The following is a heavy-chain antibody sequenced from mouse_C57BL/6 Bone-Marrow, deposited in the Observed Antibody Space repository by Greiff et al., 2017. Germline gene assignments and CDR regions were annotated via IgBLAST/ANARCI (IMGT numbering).Heavy chain of an antibody. CDR3: ARARYYGSLFGY. CDR2: SRNKANDYTT. J-gene: IGHJ2*01. V-gene: IGHV7-1*01. D-gene: IGHD1-1*01. Sequence: EVTVVESGGGLVQSGRSLRLSCATSGFTFSDFYMEWVRQAPGKGLEWIAASRNKANDYTTEYSASVKGRFIVSRNTSQSLLYRQMNALRAEDTAIYYGARARYYGSLFGYWGQGTTLTVSS. CDR1: GFTFSDFY.